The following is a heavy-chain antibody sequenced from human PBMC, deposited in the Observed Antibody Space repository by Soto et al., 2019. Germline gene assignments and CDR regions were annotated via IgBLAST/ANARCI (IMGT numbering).Heavy chain of an antibody. V-gene: IGHV4-4*07. D-gene: IGHD6-13*01. Sequence: SETLSLTCTVSGAPITSYYWSWVRQPATKGLEWIGRLYASGSTTYNPSLKSRVTMSRDTSKNQFSLSLTSLTAADSAVYYCVRDSAATGTPYYYYYGMDVWGQGTTVTVSS. CDR1: GAPITSYY. J-gene: IGHJ6*02. CDR2: LYASGST. CDR3: VRDSAATGTPYYYYYGMDV.